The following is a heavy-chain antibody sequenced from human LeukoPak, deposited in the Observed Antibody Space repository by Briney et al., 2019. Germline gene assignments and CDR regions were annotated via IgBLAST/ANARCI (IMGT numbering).Heavy chain of an antibody. J-gene: IGHJ4*02. CDR3: ARGPGRDWNYRGYYFDY. V-gene: IGHV3-30-3*01. CDR1: GFTFSSYA. CDR2: ISYDGSNK. D-gene: IGHD1-7*01. Sequence: GGSLRLSCAASGFTFSSYAMHWVRQAPGKGLEWVAVISYDGSNKYYADSVKGRFTISRDNSKNTLYLQMNSLRAEDTAVYYCARGPGRDWNYRGYYFDYWGQGTLVTVSS.